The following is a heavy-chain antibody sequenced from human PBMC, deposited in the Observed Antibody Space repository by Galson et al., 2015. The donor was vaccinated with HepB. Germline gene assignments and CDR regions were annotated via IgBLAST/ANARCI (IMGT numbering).Heavy chain of an antibody. J-gene: IGHJ4*02. CDR2: INGRSTDI. D-gene: IGHD6-19*01. V-gene: IGHV3-21*04. Sequence: SLRLSCAASGFTFSSYDMNWVRQAPGKGLEWVSSINGRSTDISYADSVKGRFTISRDNAKNSLYLQMNSLRAEDTAVYYCAKKWGSERGVAGSLDWGQGTLVTVSS. CDR1: GFTFSSYD. CDR3: AKKWGSERGVAGSLD.